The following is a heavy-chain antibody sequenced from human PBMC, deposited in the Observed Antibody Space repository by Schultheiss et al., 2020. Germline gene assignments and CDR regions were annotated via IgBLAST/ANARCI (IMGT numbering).Heavy chain of an antibody. CDR3: ARDMGNYGSDYFQH. CDR1: GFTFSSYA. V-gene: IGHV3-30*04. CDR2: ISYDGSNK. Sequence: GGSLRLSCSASGFTFSSYAMHWVRQAPGKGLEWVSVISYDGSNKYYSDSVKGRFTISRDNSKNTLYLQMNSLRSEDTAVYYCARDMGNYGSDYFQHWGQVTRVTV. J-gene: IGHJ1*01. D-gene: IGHD4-11*01.